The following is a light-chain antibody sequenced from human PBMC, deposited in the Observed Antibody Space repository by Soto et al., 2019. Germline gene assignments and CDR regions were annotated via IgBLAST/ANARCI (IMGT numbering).Light chain of an antibody. V-gene: IGLV2-14*01. CDR1: SSGVGGYNY. J-gene: IGLJ1*01. CDR2: DVS. Sequence: QSALTQPASVSGSPGQSITISCSGTSSGVGGYNYVSWYQQHPGKAPQVMIYDVSNRPSGVSNRFSGSKSGNTASLTISGLQAEDEADYYCYSYTTSSTYVFGTGTKVTV. CDR3: YSYTTSSTYV.